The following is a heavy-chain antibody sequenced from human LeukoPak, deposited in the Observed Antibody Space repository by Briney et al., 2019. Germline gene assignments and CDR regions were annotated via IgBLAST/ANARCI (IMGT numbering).Heavy chain of an antibody. CDR2: INTNTGNP. CDR1: GYSFTNYA. J-gene: IGHJ4*02. Sequence: SVKVSCKASGYSFTNYAMNWVRQAPGQGLEWMGWINTNTGNPTYAQGFTGRFVFSLDTSVSTAYLQISSLKAEDTAVYYCARNNADGEGRFSYWGQGTLVTVSS. D-gene: IGHD3-10*01. V-gene: IGHV7-4-1*02. CDR3: ARNNADGEGRFSY.